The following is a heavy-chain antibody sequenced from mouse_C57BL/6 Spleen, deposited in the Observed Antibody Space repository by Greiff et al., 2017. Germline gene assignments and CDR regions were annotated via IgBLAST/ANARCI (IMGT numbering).Heavy chain of an antibody. CDR1: GYAFSSSW. Sequence: QVQLQQSGPELVKPGASVKISCKASGYAFSSSWMNWVKQRPGKGLEWIGRIYPGDGDTNYNGKFKGKATLTADKSSSTAYMQLSSLTSEDSAVYFCARDMIYDGYYLYAMDYWGQGTSVTVSS. J-gene: IGHJ4*01. D-gene: IGHD2-3*01. CDR2: IYPGDGDT. V-gene: IGHV1-82*01. CDR3: ARDMIYDGYYLYAMDY.